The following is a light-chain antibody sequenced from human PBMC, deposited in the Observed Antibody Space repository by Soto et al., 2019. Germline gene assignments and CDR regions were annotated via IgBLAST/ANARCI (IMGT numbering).Light chain of an antibody. CDR2: GAS. Sequence: EILMTQSPATLSVSPGERATLSCRASQSLSRNLAWYQQKPGQAPRLLIYGASSSASGIPARFSGSGSGTEFTLTSISLQSEDFALYYCQHYNDWPPAFTFGPGTKVDL. V-gene: IGKV3-15*01. CDR3: QHYNDWPPAFT. CDR1: QSLSRN. J-gene: IGKJ3*01.